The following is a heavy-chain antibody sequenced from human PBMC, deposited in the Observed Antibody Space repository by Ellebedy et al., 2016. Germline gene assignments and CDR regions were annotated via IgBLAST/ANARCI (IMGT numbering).Heavy chain of an antibody. CDR1: GFTSSAYW. V-gene: IGHV3-7*03. Sequence: GESLKISXAASGFTSSAYWMSWVRQAPGKGLEWVANIKQDGSEKYYVDSVKGRFTISRDNAKNSLYLQMNSLRTEDTALYYWARDRSYGSPFDLWGQGTLVTVSS. CDR3: ARDRSYGSPFDL. J-gene: IGHJ5*02. D-gene: IGHD3-10*01. CDR2: IKQDGSEK.